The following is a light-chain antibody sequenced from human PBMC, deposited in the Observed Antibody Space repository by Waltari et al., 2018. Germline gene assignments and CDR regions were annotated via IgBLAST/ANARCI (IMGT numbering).Light chain of an antibody. J-gene: IGLJ3*02. CDR1: TLPQLY. CDR3: QSTDSSSTYTV. CDR2: KDT. V-gene: IGLV3-25*03. Sequence: SYDLTQPPSLSVSPGQPATIDCSGETLPQLYAYWYQQKPGQAPLLVISKDTARPSGIPERFSGSSSGTTVTLTISGVRAEDEGDYYCQSTDSSSTYTVFGGGTKLTVL.